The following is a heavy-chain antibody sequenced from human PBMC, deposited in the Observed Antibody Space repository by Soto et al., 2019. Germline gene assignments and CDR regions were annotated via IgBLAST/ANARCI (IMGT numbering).Heavy chain of an antibody. D-gene: IGHD3-3*01. CDR2: FDPEDGET. CDR1: GYTLTELS. J-gene: IGHJ6*02. Sequence: ASVKVSCKVSGYTLTELSMHWVRQAPGKGLEWMGGFDPEDGETIYAQKFQGRVTMTEDTSTDTAYMELSSLRSEDTAVYYGATNLPGITIFGVVIPQHYYYYGMDVWGQGTTVTVSS. CDR3: ATNLPGITIFGVVIPQHYYYYGMDV. V-gene: IGHV1-24*01.